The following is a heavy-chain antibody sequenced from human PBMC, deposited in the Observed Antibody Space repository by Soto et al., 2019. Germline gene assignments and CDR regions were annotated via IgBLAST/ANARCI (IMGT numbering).Heavy chain of an antibody. Sequence: ASVKVSCKASGYTFTDYYMHWVRQAPGQGLEWMGWINPNTGGTKYAQKFQGRVTMTRDTSISTAYMELSSLRSEDTAVYYCATSWDIVLMVYPGAFDVWGQGTMVTVSS. CDR2: INPNTGGT. CDR3: ATSWDIVLMVYPGAFDV. V-gene: IGHV1-2*02. J-gene: IGHJ3*01. D-gene: IGHD2-8*01. CDR1: GYTFTDYY.